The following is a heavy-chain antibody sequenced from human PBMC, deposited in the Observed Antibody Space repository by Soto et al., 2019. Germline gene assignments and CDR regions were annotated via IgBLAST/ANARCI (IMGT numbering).Heavy chain of an antibody. D-gene: IGHD6-6*01. CDR2: IYSGGST. CDR1: GFTVSSNY. J-gene: IGHJ6*02. Sequence: EVQLVETGGGLIQPGGSLRLSCAASGFTVSSNYMSWVRQAPGTGLEWVSVIYSGGSTYYADSVKGRFTISRDNSKNTLYLQMNSLRAEDTAVYYCARHSSSSGYYYYGMDVWGQGTTVTVSS. CDR3: ARHSSSSGYYYYGMDV. V-gene: IGHV3-53*02.